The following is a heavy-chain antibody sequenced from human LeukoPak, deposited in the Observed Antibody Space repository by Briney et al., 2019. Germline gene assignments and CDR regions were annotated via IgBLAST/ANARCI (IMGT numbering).Heavy chain of an antibody. Sequence: ASVKVSCKASGYTFTSHFMHWVRQAPGQGLEWMGWINPNSGGTNYAQKFQGRVSMTRDTSISTAYMELSRLRSDDTAVYYCARVDSRGYEYDYWGQGTLVTVSS. CDR2: INPNSGGT. J-gene: IGHJ4*02. V-gene: IGHV1-2*02. D-gene: IGHD5-12*01. CDR3: ARVDSRGYEYDY. CDR1: GYTFTSHF.